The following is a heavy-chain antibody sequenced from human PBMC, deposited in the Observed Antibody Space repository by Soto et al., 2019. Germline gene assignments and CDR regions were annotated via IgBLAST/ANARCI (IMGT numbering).Heavy chain of an antibody. V-gene: IGHV3-30*18. CDR2: ISYDGSNK. CDR1: GFTFSSYG. CDR3: AKSGYGGVDYYYYYYGMDV. Sequence: GGSLRLSCAASGFTFSSYGMHWVRQAPGKGLEWVAVISYDGSNKYYADSVKGRFTISRDNSKNTLYLQMNRLRAEDTTVYYCAKSGYGGVDYYYYYYGMDVWGQGTTVTVSS. D-gene: IGHD5-12*01. J-gene: IGHJ6*02.